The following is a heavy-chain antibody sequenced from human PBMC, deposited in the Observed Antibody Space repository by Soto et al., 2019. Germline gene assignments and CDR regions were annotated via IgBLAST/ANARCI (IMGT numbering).Heavy chain of an antibody. Sequence: GASVKVSCKASGYTFTSYGISWVRQAPGQGLEWMGWISAYNGNTKYAQKFQGRVTMTTDTSTSTAYMELSSLRSEDTAVYYCAISRGNWEANWFDPWGQGTLVTVSS. D-gene: IGHD7-27*01. CDR3: AISRGNWEANWFDP. J-gene: IGHJ5*02. V-gene: IGHV1-18*04. CDR2: ISAYNGNT. CDR1: GYTFTSYG.